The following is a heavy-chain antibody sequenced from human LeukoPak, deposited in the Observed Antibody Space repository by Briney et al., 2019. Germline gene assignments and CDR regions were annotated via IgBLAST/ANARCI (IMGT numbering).Heavy chain of an antibody. CDR1: GFTFSSYA. CDR2: ISGSGGST. V-gene: IGHV3-23*01. CDR3: AKDKSSRDDFWSGIDY. Sequence: GGSLRLSCAASGFTFSSYAMSWVRQAPGKGLEGVSAISGSGGSTYYADSVKGRFTISRDNSKNTLYLQMNSLRAEDTAVYYCAKDKSSRDDFWSGIDYWGQGTLVTVSS. J-gene: IGHJ4*02. D-gene: IGHD3-3*01.